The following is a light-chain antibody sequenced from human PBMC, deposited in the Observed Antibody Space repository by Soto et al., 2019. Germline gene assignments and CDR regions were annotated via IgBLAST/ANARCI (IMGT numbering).Light chain of an antibody. V-gene: IGKV1-39*01. Sequence: DIQMTQSPSSLSAFVGARVTITCRASLTISSYLNWYQQKSGKAPKLMISAASSLESGVPSRFSGSGSGTDCTLTISSLQPEDFATYYCQQSYSTPITFGQGTRLEIK. CDR1: LTISSY. CDR2: AAS. CDR3: QQSYSTPIT. J-gene: IGKJ5*01.